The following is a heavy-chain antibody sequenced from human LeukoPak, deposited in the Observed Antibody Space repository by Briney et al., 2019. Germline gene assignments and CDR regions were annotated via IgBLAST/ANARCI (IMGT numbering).Heavy chain of an antibody. D-gene: IGHD4-17*01. J-gene: IGHJ4*02. Sequence: SETLSLTCTVSGGSISSYYWSWIRQPPGKGLEWIGYIFYSGATNYNPSLKSRVTISVDTSKNQFSLKLTSVTAADTAVYYCARLTTSFDYWGQGTLVTVSS. CDR1: GGSISSYY. CDR3: ARLTTSFDY. CDR2: IFYSGAT. V-gene: IGHV4-59*01.